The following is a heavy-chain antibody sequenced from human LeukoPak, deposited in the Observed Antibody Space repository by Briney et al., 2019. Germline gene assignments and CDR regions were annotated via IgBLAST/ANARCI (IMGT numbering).Heavy chain of an antibody. CDR2: IKQDGSEK. J-gene: IGHJ6*03. Sequence: GGSLRLSCAASGFTFSSYWMSWVRQAPGKGLEWVANIKQDGSEKYYVDSVKGRFTISRDNAKNSLYLQMNSLRAEDTAVYYCAGIAVTLGSYYYYYMDVWGKGTTVTVSS. V-gene: IGHV3-7*01. CDR3: AGIAVTLGSYYYYYMDV. D-gene: IGHD6-19*01. CDR1: GFTFSSYW.